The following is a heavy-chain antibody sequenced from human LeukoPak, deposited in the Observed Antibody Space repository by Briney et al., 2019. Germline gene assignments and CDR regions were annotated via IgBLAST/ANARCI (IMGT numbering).Heavy chain of an antibody. CDR3: ATVRWGEYFDY. J-gene: IGHJ4*02. V-gene: IGHV3-7*01. CDR1: GFTFSSYW. CDR2: IKQEGMEK. D-gene: IGHD3-10*01. Sequence: GGALRLSCAASGFTFSSYWMSWVRQALGKGREWGANIKQEGMEKYYVDSVKGRFTISRDNAKNSLYLQMNSLRVEDTAVYYCATVRWGEYFDYWGQGTLVTVSS.